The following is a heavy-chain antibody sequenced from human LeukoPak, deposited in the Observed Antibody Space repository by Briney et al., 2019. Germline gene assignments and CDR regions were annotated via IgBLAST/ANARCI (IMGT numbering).Heavy chain of an antibody. D-gene: IGHD3-16*01. CDR3: AGRTYYFDH. J-gene: IGHJ4*02. Sequence: PGGSLRLSCVASGFNFRNYGMNWVRQAPGKGLEWVAAVSDDGDKTYYGDSVKGRFTVSRDNSKNTLYLQMSSLRAEDTAVYYCAGRTYYFDHWGQGTLVTVSS. CDR2: VSDDGDKT. CDR1: GFNFRNYG. V-gene: IGHV3-23*01.